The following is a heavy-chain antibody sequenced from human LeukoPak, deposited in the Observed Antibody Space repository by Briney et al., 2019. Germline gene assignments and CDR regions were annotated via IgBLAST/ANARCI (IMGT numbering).Heavy chain of an antibody. Sequence: GGSLRLSCAASGFTFSSYWMHWVRQAPGKGLVWVSRINSDGSSTSYADSVKGRFTISRDNAKNTLYLQRNSLRAEDTAVYYCARESSEGAHKAFDYWGQGTLVTVSS. D-gene: IGHD1-26*01. CDR3: ARESSEGAHKAFDY. V-gene: IGHV3-74*01. CDR2: INSDGSST. J-gene: IGHJ4*02. CDR1: GFTFSSYW.